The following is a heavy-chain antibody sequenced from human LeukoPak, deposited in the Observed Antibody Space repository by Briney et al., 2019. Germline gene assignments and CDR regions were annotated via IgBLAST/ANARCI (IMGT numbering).Heavy chain of an antibody. D-gene: IGHD3-3*01. CDR2: ISSSSSYI. V-gene: IGHV3-21*01. Sequence: PGGSLRLSCAASGFTFSSYSMNWVRQAPGKGLEWGSSISSSSSYIYYADSVKGRFTISRDNAKNSLYLQMNSLRAEDTAVYYCARAGVTIFGVVIDYWGQGTLVTVSS. CDR1: GFTFSSYS. CDR3: ARAGVTIFGVVIDY. J-gene: IGHJ4*02.